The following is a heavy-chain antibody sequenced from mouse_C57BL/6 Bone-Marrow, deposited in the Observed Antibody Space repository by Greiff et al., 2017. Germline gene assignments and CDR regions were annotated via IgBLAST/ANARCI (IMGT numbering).Heavy chain of an antibody. CDR1: GYTFTDHT. V-gene: IGHV1-78*01. Sequence: VKLLESDAELVKPGASVTISCKASGYTFTDHTIHWLKQRPEQGLEWIGYIYPRDGSTTYNEKFKGKATMTTDKSSSTAYMQLNSLTSEDSSVYYCASPPYYFDYWDQGTTLTVTA. CDR3: ASPPYYFDY. CDR2: IYPRDGST. J-gene: IGHJ2*01.